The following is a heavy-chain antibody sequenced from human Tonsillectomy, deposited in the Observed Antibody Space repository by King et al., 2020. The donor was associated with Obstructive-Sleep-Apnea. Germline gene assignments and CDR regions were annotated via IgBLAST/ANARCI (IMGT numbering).Heavy chain of an antibody. V-gene: IGHV3-9*01. J-gene: IGHJ4*02. CDR3: AKGTHDVGVVAALDY. CDR2: ISWNSGSI. CDR1: GFTFDDYA. Sequence: VQLVESGGGLVQPGRSLRLSCAASGFTFDDYAMHWVRQAPGKGLEWVSGISWNSGSIGYADSVKGRFTISRDNAKNSLYLQMNSLRAEETALYYCAKGTHDVGVVAALDYWGQGTLVTVSS. D-gene: IGHD2-15*01.